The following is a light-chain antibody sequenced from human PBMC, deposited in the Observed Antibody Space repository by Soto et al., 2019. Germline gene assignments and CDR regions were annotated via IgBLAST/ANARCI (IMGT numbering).Light chain of an antibody. CDR1: SSHIGSNT. J-gene: IGLJ1*01. V-gene: IGLV1-44*01. CDR3: AAWDDSLNGRYV. CDR2: SNN. Sequence: QSVLTQPPSASGTPGQRVTISCSGSSSHIGSNTVNWYQQLPGTASKLLIYSNNQRPSGVPDRFSGSKSGTSASLAISGLQSEDEADYYCAAWDDSLNGRYVFGTGTKLTVL.